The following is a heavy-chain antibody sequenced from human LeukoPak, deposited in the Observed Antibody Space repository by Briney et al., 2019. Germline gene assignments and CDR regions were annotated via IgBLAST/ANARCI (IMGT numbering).Heavy chain of an antibody. Sequence: PGGSLRLSCAASGFTFSGYPIHWVRQAPGKGLEWVAVISYDGSNKYYADSVKGRFTISRDNAKNSLYLQMNSLRAEDTAVYYCVRAMDVWGQGTTVIVSS. CDR2: ISYDGSNK. CDR3: VRAMDV. CDR1: GFTFSGYP. J-gene: IGHJ6*02. V-gene: IGHV3-30-3*01.